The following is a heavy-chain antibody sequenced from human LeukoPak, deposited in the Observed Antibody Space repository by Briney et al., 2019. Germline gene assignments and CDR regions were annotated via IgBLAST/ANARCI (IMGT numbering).Heavy chain of an antibody. V-gene: IGHV4-4*07. CDR2: INPSGST. Sequence: PSETLSLTFNVSGGSMNSYYWTSIRQPAGKGLEWIGRINPSGSTNYNPSLKSRVTMSVDTSKNQFSLNLTSVTAADTAVYYCVRDPPSRQFDPWGQGTLVTVSS. CDR1: GGSMNSYY. CDR3: VRDPPSRQFDP. J-gene: IGHJ5*02.